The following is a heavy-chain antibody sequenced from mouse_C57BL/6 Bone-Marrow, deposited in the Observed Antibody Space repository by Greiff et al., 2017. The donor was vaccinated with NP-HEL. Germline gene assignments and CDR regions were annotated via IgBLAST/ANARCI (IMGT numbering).Heavy chain of an antibody. CDR1: GYTFTSYG. D-gene: IGHD2-2*01. J-gene: IGHJ2*01. CDR2: IYPRSGNT. CDR3: ARLRGYGFDY. V-gene: IGHV1-81*01. Sequence: QVQLQQSGAKLARPGASVKLSCKASGYTFTSYGISWVKQRTGQGLEWIGEIYPRSGNTYYNEKFKGKATLTADKSSSTAYMELRSLTSEDSAVYFCARLRGYGFDYWGQGTTLTVSS.